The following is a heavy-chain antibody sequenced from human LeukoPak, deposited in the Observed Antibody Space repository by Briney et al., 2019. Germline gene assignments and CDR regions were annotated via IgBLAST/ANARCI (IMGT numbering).Heavy chain of an antibody. CDR2: INSRGSGE. J-gene: IGHJ4*02. D-gene: IGHD2-8*01. CDR1: GFTFSSYS. V-gene: IGHV3-21*01. Sequence: GGSLRLSCVASGFTFSSYSMNWVRQAPGKGLEWLSSINSRGSGEYYADSVKGRFTISRDNAKNSLYLQMNSLRVEDTAVYYCAREGSIVPHQDLDSWGQGAWSPSPQ. CDR3: AREGSIVPHQDLDS.